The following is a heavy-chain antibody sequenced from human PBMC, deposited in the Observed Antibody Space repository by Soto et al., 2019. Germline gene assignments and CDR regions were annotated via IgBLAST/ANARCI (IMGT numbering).Heavy chain of an antibody. CDR3: ARVRSTGVDY. CDR1: GGSISSYY. D-gene: IGHD7-27*01. V-gene: IGHV4-59*08. Sequence: SETLSLTCTVSGGSISSYYWSWIRQPPGKGLEWIGYIYYSGSTTYNPSLKSRVTISVHTSKNQFSLMLSSVTAADTAVYYCARVRSTGVDYWGQGTLVTVSS. CDR2: IYYSGST. J-gene: IGHJ4*02.